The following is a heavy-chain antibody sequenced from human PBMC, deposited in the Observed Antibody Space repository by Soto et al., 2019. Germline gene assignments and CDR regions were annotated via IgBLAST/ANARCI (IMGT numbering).Heavy chain of an antibody. V-gene: IGHV1-46*03. CDR3: AREEDYYDSTYYYYYGMDV. Sequence: QVQLVQSGAEVKKPGASVKVSCKASGYTFTSYYMHWVRQAPGQGLEWMGIINPSGGSTSYAQKFQGRVTMTRDTSTSTVYMELSSRRSEDTAVYYCAREEDYYDSTYYYYYGMDVWGQGTTVTVSS. CDR1: GYTFTSYY. J-gene: IGHJ6*02. D-gene: IGHD3-22*01. CDR2: INPSGGST.